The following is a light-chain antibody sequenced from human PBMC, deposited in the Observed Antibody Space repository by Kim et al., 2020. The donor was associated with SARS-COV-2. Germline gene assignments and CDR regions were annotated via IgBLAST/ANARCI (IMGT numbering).Light chain of an antibody. CDR1: QSVSSN. Sequence: SPGVRATLSCRASQSVSSNLAWYQQKPGQAPRLLIYGASTRATGIPARFSGSGSGTEFTLTISSLQSEDFAVYYCQQYNNWPPLTFGGGTKVDIK. CDR3: QQYNNWPPLT. J-gene: IGKJ4*01. V-gene: IGKV3-15*01. CDR2: GAS.